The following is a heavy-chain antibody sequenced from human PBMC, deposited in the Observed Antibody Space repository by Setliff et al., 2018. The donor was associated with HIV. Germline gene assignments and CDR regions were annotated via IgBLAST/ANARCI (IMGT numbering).Heavy chain of an antibody. Sequence: SETLSLTCAVHGGPLTDHYWNWIRQSPGKGLEWIAEVHHTGYLNYNPSLKSRVTISRDPSTKQFSLKMTSVTTADTAVYFCAKSSPSIGYITDCWGQGAPVTVSS. CDR1: GGPLTDHY. CDR2: VHHTGYL. CDR3: AKSSPSIGYITDC. D-gene: IGHD5-12*01. J-gene: IGHJ4*02. V-gene: IGHV4-34*01.